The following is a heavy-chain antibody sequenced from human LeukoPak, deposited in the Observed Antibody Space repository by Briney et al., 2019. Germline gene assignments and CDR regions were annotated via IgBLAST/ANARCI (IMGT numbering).Heavy chain of an antibody. Sequence: PSETLSLTCAVSGGSISSSNWWSWVRQPPGKGLEWIGEIYHSGSTNYNPSLKSRVTISVDKSKNQFSLKLSSVTAADTAVYYCAREHRYYYGSGSPSRAFDIWGQGTMVTVSS. J-gene: IGHJ3*02. CDR3: AREHRYYYGSGSPSRAFDI. V-gene: IGHV4-4*02. D-gene: IGHD3-10*01. CDR2: IYHSGST. CDR1: GGSISSSNW.